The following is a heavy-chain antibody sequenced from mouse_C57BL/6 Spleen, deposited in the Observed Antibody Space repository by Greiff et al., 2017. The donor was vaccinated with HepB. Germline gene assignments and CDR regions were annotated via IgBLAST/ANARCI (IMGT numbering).Heavy chain of an antibody. D-gene: IGHD2-5*01. J-gene: IGHJ4*01. CDR1: GYAFSSSW. CDR3: ARSGSNYDAMDY. V-gene: IGHV1-82*01. Sequence: VKLMESGPELVKPGASVKISCKASGYAFSSSWMNWVKQRPGKGLEWIGRIYPGDGDTNYNGKFKGKATLTADKSSSTAYMQLSSLTSEDSAVYFCARSGSNYDAMDYWGQGTSVTVSS. CDR2: IYPGDGDT.